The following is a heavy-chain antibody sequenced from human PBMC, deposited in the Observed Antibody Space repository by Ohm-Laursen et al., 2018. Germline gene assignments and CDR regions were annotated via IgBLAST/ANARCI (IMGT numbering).Heavy chain of an antibody. CDR2: IWYDGSNQ. V-gene: IGHV3-33*01. D-gene: IGHD6-13*01. CDR3: ARVSSTLYPSDY. CDR1: GFTFSRYG. Sequence: SLRLPCAASGFTFSRYGMHWVRQAPGKGLEWVAVIWYDGSNQYYADSVKGRFTISRDNSQNTLYLQMNSLKIEDTALYYCARVSSTLYPSDYWGQGTLVTVSS. J-gene: IGHJ4*02.